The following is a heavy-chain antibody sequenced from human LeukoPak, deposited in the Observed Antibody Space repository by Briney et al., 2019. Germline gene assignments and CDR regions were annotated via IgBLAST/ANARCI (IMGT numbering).Heavy chain of an antibody. CDR1: GGSISSYY. CDR2: IYYSGST. V-gene: IGHV4-59*01. CDR3: ARGNDGGPVTIDY. J-gene: IGHJ4*02. Sequence: SETLSLTCTVSGGSISSYYWSWIRQPPGKGLEWIGYIYYSGSTNYNPSLKSRVTISVDTSKNQFSLKLSSVTAADTAVYYCARGNDGGPVTIDYWGQGTLVTVSS. D-gene: IGHD4-11*01.